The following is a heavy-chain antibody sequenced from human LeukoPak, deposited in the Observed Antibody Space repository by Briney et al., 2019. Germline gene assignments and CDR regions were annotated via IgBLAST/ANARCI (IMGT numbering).Heavy chain of an antibody. V-gene: IGHV4-39*07. Sequence: SETLSLTCTVSGGSVSSSYYWGWIRQPPGKGLEWIGSICSGGNTCYNPSLKSRVTISVDTSKNQFSLKLSSVTAADTAVYYCARDRLEQQSHAFDIWGQGTMVTVSS. CDR3: ARDRLEQQSHAFDI. J-gene: IGHJ3*02. CDR1: GGSVSSSYY. CDR2: ICSGGNT. D-gene: IGHD6-13*01.